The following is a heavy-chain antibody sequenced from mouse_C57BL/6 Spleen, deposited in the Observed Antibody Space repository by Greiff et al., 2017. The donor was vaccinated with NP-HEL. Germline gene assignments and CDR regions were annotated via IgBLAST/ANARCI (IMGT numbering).Heavy chain of an antibody. CDR3: ARQDYYDYDGLFAY. J-gene: IGHJ3*01. CDR2: ISNGGGST. CDR1: GFTFSDYY. Sequence: EVHLVESGGGLVQPGGSLKLSCAASGFTFSDYYMYWVRQTPEKRLEWVAYISNGGGSTYYPDTVKGRFTISRDNAKNTLYLQMSRLKSEDTAMYYCARQDYYDYDGLFAYWGQGTLVTVSA. D-gene: IGHD2-4*01. V-gene: IGHV5-12*01.